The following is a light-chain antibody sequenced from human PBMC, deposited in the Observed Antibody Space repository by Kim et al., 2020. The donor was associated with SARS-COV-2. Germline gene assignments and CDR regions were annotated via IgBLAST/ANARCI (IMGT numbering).Light chain of an antibody. Sequence: SSPVRDSVTTTCPARQGIKSCLPWYQQNPGKPPKLLIYKEPSLERGVPSRFGGSGSGTKFTLTISGLRPDDFATFSGRQYNSYWTFGQGAKVYIK. CDR2: KEP. V-gene: IGKV1-5*03. CDR3: RQYNSYWT. CDR1: QGIKSC. J-gene: IGKJ1*01.